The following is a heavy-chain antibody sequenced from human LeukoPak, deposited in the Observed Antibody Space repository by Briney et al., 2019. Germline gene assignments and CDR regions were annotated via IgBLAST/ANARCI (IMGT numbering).Heavy chain of an antibody. CDR2: INHSGST. D-gene: IGHD2-2*01. Sequence: SETLSLTRAVYGGSFSGYYWSWIRQPPGKGLEWIGEINHSGSTNYNPSLKSRVTISVDTSKNQFSLKLSSVTAADTAVYYCARFVGYCSSTSCSHGAFDIWGQGTMVTVSS. CDR3: ARFVGYCSSTSCSHGAFDI. V-gene: IGHV4-34*01. J-gene: IGHJ3*02. CDR1: GGSFSGYY.